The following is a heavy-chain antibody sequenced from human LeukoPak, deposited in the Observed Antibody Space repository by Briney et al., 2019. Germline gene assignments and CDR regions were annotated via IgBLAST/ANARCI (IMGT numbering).Heavy chain of an antibody. CDR1: GYTFTNYY. D-gene: IGHD4-17*01. CDR2: INPSGGST. V-gene: IGHV1-46*01. J-gene: IGHJ4*02. Sequence: GASVKVSRKASGYTFTNYYIHWVRQAPGQGLEWMGIINPSGGSTNFAQKFQGRVTMTTDTSTITVYMELSSLRSEDTAVYYCARWTTTYLDYWGQGTLVTVSS. CDR3: ARWTTTYLDY.